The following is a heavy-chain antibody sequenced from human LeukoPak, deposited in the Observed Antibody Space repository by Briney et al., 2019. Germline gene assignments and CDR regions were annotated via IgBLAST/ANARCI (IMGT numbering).Heavy chain of an antibody. D-gene: IGHD2-21*02. CDR1: GVTFSSYS. Sequence: GGSLRLSCAASGVTFSSYSMNWVRQAPGKGLEWVSYISSSSSTIYYADSVKGRFTISRDNAKNSLYLQMNSLRVEDTAVYYCTRGVVMTVSNWYFDLWGRGTLVTVSS. J-gene: IGHJ2*01. V-gene: IGHV3-48*04. CDR2: ISSSSSTI. CDR3: TRGVVMTVSNWYFDL.